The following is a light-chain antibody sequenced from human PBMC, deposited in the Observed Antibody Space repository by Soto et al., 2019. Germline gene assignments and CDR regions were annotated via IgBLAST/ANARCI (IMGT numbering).Light chain of an antibody. Sequence: DIQMTQSPSTLSASVGDRVTITCRASQDINRWLAWYQQKPGKAPKILIYNADTLERGVPSRFSGSGYGTEFILTISSLQPDDFATYYCQQFSLYWAFGQGTKVDIK. J-gene: IGKJ1*01. CDR3: QQFSLYWA. CDR2: NAD. CDR1: QDINRW. V-gene: IGKV1-5*01.